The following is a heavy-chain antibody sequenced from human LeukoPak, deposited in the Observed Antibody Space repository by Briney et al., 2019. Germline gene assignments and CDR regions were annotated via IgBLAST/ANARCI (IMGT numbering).Heavy chain of an antibody. CDR1: GYNFTNYW. Sequence: GESLKISCKGSGYNFTNYWIGWGRQLPGKGLEWMGIIYPGDSDTTYSPSFQGRVTISADKSISTAYLQWSSLKASDTAMYYCARRRDGYNYVGTDYWGQGTLVTVSS. V-gene: IGHV5-51*01. J-gene: IGHJ4*02. D-gene: IGHD5-24*01. CDR2: IYPGDSDT. CDR3: ARRRDGYNYVGTDY.